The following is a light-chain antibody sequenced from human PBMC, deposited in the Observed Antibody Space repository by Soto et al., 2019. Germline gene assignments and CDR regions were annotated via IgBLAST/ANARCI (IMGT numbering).Light chain of an antibody. Sequence: ELVMTPSAATLSVSPGERATLSCRPSQSVGSNSAWYQQKPGQAPRLLIYGASSRATGIPDRFSGSGSGTDFTLTISRLEPEDFAVYYCQQYGSSPITFGQGTRLEIK. CDR3: QQYGSSPIT. V-gene: IGKV3-20*01. CDR1: QSVGSN. J-gene: IGKJ5*01. CDR2: GAS.